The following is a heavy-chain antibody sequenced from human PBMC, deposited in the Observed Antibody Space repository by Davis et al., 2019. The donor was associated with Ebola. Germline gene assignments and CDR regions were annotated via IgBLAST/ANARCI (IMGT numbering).Heavy chain of an antibody. CDR3: TRDGKRYLIADPFDY. CDR2: IRSKAYGGTT. D-gene: IGHD6-13*01. J-gene: IGHJ4*02. Sequence: GESLKISCTASGFTFGDYAMSWVRQAPGKGLEWVGFIRSKAYGGTTEYAASVKGRFTISRDDSKSIAYLQMNSLKTEDTAVYYCTRDGKRYLIADPFDYWGQGTLVTVSS. V-gene: IGHV3-49*04. CDR1: GFTFGDYA.